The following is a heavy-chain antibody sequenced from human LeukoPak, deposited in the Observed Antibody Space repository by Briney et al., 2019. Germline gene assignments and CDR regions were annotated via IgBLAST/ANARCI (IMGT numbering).Heavy chain of an antibody. CDR3: TRDRGFCTGATCHPNDY. CDR1: GFTFSSYG. J-gene: IGHJ4*02. V-gene: IGHV3-21*01. D-gene: IGHD2-8*02. Sequence: GGSLRLSCAASGFTFSSYGMNWVRQAPGKGLEWVSSITSYSFIYFADSVKGRFTIPRDNAKNSLYLQMNSLRAEDTAVYYCTRDRGFCTGATCHPNDYWGQGTLVTVSS. CDR2: ITSYSFI.